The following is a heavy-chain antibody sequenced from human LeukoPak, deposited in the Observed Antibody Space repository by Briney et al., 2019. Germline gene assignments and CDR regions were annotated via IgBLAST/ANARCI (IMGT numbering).Heavy chain of an antibody. V-gene: IGHV4-39*07. J-gene: IGHJ4*02. CDR1: GGSISSSSYY. D-gene: IGHD1-26*01. CDR2: IYYSGST. CDR3: ARVEEWEPQPFGY. Sequence: SETLSLTCTVSGGSISSSSYYWGWIRQPPGKGLEWIGSIYYSGSTYYNPSLKSRVTISVDTSKNQFSLKLSSVTAADTAVYYCARVEEWEPQPFGYWGQGTLVTVSS.